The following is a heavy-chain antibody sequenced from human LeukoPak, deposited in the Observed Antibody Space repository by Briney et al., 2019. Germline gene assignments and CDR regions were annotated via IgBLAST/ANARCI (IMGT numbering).Heavy chain of an antibody. J-gene: IGHJ4*02. D-gene: IGHD1-26*01. Sequence: PGRSLRLSCAASGFTFSSYAMHWVRQAPGKGLEWVAVISYDGSNKYYADSVKGRFTISRDNAKNSLYLQMNSLRAEDTAVYYCAREWELLVTTTFDYWGQGTLVTVSS. CDR2: ISYDGSNK. V-gene: IGHV3-30-3*01. CDR3: AREWELLVTTTFDY. CDR1: GFTFSSYA.